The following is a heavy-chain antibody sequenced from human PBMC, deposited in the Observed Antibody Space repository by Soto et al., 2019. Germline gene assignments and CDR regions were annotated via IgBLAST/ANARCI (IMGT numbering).Heavy chain of an antibody. J-gene: IGHJ3*02. CDR3: ARGDYSDSSGPFSDAFDI. D-gene: IGHD3-22*01. CDR2: IKPDGSEK. V-gene: IGHV3-7*04. CDR1: GFTFSSHW. Sequence: QLVESGGGLVQPGGSLRLSCAASGFTFSSHWMSWVRQAPGKGLEWVANIKPDGSEKWYVDSVKGRFTISRDNAKSSLYLPMNSLRAEDTAVYYCARGDYSDSSGPFSDAFDIWGQGAMVTVSS.